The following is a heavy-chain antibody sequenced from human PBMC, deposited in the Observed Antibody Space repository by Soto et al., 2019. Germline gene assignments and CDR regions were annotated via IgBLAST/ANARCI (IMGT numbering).Heavy chain of an antibody. V-gene: IGHV5-10-1*01. D-gene: IGHD4-17*01. CDR1: GYSFTSYW. CDR2: IDPSDSYT. Sequence: GESLKISCKGSGYSFTSYWISWVRQMPGKGLEWMGRIDPSDSYTNYSPSFQGHVTISADKSISTAHLQWSSLKASDTAMYYCASTTVTTAYYGMDVWGQGTTVTVS. J-gene: IGHJ6*02. CDR3: ASTTVTTAYYGMDV.